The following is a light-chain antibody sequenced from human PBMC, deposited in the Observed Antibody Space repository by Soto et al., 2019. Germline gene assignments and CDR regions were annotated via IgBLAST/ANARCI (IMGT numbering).Light chain of an antibody. CDR3: SSYAGSGNWDVV. CDR1: SSVVGRYNY. J-gene: IGLJ2*01. CDR2: EVS. V-gene: IGLV2-8*01. Sequence: QSALTQPPSASGSPGQSVTISCTGTSSVVGRYNYVSWYQQHPGRAPKLLIYEVSKRPSGVPDRFSGSKSGNTASLTVSGLLAEDEAHYYCSSYAGSGNWDVVFGGGTKLTVL.